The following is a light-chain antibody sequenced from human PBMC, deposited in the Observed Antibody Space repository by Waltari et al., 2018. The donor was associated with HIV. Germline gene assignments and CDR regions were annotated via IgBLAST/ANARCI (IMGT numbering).Light chain of an antibody. Sequence: ENVLTQSPATLSLFPGERATLSCRASQSVSISLAWYQQKPGQAPRLLIYDASNRATATPARFSGSGSGTDFALTISSLGPEDFAVYYCQQRSRWPPAYTFGQGTKLEIK. CDR2: DAS. CDR3: QQRSRWPPAYT. CDR1: QSVSIS. V-gene: IGKV3-11*01. J-gene: IGKJ2*01.